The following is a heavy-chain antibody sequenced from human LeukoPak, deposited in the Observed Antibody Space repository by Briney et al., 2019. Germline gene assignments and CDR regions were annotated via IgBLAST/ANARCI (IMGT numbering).Heavy chain of an antibody. Sequence: SETLSLTCTVSGGSISSYYWSWIRQPAGKGLEWIGRIYTSGSTNYNPSLKSRVTISVDTSKNQFSLELSSVTAADTAVYYCAVGAAYYDILTGYWGDDAFDIWGQGTMVTVSS. CDR1: GGSISSYY. D-gene: IGHD3-9*01. J-gene: IGHJ3*02. CDR3: AVGAAYYDILTGYWGDDAFDI. CDR2: IYTSGST. V-gene: IGHV4-4*07.